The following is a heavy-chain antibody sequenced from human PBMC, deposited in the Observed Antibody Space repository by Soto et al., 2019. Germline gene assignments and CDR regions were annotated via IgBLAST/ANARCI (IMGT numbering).Heavy chain of an antibody. V-gene: IGHV3-30*18. CDR3: AKDLKYNWNYWDY. Sequence: GVSLRLSYAVSGFTLSRYGLHWVRQAPGKGLEWVAVISYDGSNKYYADSVKGRFTISRDNSKNTLYLQMNSLRAEDTAVSYCAKDLKYNWNYWDYWGQGT. D-gene: IGHD1-20*01. CDR1: GFTLSRYG. CDR2: ISYDGSNK. J-gene: IGHJ4*02.